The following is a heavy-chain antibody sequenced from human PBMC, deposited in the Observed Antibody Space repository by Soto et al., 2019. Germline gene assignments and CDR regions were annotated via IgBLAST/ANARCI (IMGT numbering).Heavy chain of an antibody. CDR3: AHTVDSSSSVGYYYYYYMDV. D-gene: IGHD6-13*01. V-gene: IGHV2-5*02. CDR1: GFSLSTSGVG. Sequence: QITLKESGPTLVNPTQTLTLTCTFSGFSLSTSGVGVGWIRQPPGKALEWLALIYWDDDKRYSPSLKSRLTITKDTPKNQVVLTMTNMDPVDTATYYCAHTVDSSSSVGYYYYYYMDVWGKGTTVTVSS. CDR2: IYWDDDK. J-gene: IGHJ6*03.